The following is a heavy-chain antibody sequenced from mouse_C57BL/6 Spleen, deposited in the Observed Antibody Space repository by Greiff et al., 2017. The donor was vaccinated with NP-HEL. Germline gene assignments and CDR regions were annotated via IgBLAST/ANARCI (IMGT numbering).Heavy chain of an antibody. CDR1: GYTFTSYW. J-gene: IGHJ3*01. CDR3: ARSGGNYGFAY. CDR2: IDPSDSET. V-gene: IGHV1-52*01. Sequence: QVHVKQPGAELVRPGSSVKLSCKASGYTFTSYWMHWVKQRPIQGLEWIGNIDPSDSETHYNQKFKDKATLTVDKSSSTAYMQLSSLTSEDSAVYYCARSGGNYGFAYWGQGTLVTVSA. D-gene: IGHD2-1*01.